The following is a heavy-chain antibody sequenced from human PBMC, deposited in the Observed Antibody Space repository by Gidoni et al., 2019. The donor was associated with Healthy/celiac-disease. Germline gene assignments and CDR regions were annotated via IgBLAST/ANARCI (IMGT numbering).Heavy chain of an antibody. J-gene: IGHJ4*02. CDR2: IYYSGST. D-gene: IGHD3-22*01. Sequence: QLQLQESGPGLVKPSETLSLTCTVSGGSISSSSYYWGWIRQPPGKGLEWIGSIYYSGSTYYNPSLKSRVTISVDTSKNQFSLKLSSVTAADTAVYYCARHRRITMIVVVESFDYWGQGTLVTVSS. CDR1: GGSISSSSYY. CDR3: ARHRRITMIVVVESFDY. V-gene: IGHV4-39*01.